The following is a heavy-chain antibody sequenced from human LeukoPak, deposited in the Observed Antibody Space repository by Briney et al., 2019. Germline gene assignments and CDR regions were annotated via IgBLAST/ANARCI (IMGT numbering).Heavy chain of an antibody. Sequence: QTGGSLRLCCAASGFMLRNYWMTWVRQSPGEGVEWGAIIKHDGSDKYYVDSVKGRFTISRDNAKNSLYLQMGSLRAEDTAVYYCARGGHRQKEFWGQGTLVTVSS. D-gene: IGHD3-10*01. J-gene: IGHJ4*02. CDR3: ARGGHRQKEF. CDR2: IKHDGSDK. V-gene: IGHV3-7*01. CDR1: GFMLRNYW.